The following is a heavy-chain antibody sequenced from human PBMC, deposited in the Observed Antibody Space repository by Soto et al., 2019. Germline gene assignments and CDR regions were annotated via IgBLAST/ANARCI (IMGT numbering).Heavy chain of an antibody. D-gene: IGHD6-6*01. CDR3: ARDGDIEYSSSSYDY. Sequence: GASVKVSCKASGYTFTGYYMHWVRQAPGQGLEWMGWINPNSGGTNYAQKFQGWVTMTRDTSISTAYMELSRLRSDDTAVYYCARDGDIEYSSSSYDYWGQGTLVTVSS. V-gene: IGHV1-2*04. CDR2: INPNSGGT. CDR1: GYTFTGYY. J-gene: IGHJ4*02.